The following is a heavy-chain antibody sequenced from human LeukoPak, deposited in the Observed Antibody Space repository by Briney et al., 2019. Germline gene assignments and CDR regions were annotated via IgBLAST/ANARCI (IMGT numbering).Heavy chain of an antibody. Sequence: GGSLRLSCAASGFTFSSYEMNWVRQAPGKGLEWVSYISNSGTAIYYAGSVKGRLTISRDNAKSSLYLQMNSLRAEDTAVYYCARAVYSMDTEYFQHWGQGTLVTVSS. V-gene: IGHV3-48*03. CDR1: GFTFSSYE. D-gene: IGHD5-18*01. J-gene: IGHJ1*01. CDR3: ARAVYSMDTEYFQH. CDR2: ISNSGTAI.